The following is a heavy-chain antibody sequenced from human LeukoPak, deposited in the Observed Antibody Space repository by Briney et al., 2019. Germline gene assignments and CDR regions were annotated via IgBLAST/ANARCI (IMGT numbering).Heavy chain of an antibody. D-gene: IGHD3-22*01. CDR2: INNDGSST. V-gene: IGHV3-74*01. J-gene: IGHJ3*02. Sequence: GGSLRLSCAASGFTFSSYWMHWVRQAPGKGLVWVSHINNDGSSTTYADSVKGRFTISRDNAKNTLYLQMNSLRDEDTAVYYCARVAYYYGSSDYYSHAFDIWGQGTMVTVSS. CDR3: ARVAYYYGSSDYYSHAFDI. CDR1: GFTFSSYW.